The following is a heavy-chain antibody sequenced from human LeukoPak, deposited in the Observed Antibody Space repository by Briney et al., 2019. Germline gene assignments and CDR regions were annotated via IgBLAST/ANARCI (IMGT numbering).Heavy chain of an antibody. CDR2: IRYDGSNK. CDR1: GFTFSSYG. Sequence: PGGSLRLSCAASGFTFSSYGMHWVRQAPGKGLEWVAFIRYDGSNKYYADSVKGRFTISRDNSKNTLYLQMNSLRAEDTAVYYCAKDLVYLGSGSPNWFDPWGQGTLVTVSS. V-gene: IGHV3-30*02. CDR3: AKDLVYLGSGSPNWFDP. J-gene: IGHJ5*02. D-gene: IGHD3-10*01.